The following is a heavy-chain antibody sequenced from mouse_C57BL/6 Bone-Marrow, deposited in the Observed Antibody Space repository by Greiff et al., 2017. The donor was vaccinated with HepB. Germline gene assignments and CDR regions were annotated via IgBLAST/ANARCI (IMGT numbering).Heavy chain of an antibody. V-gene: IGHV1-26*01. D-gene: IGHD1-1*01. CDR1: GYTFTDYY. J-gene: IGHJ1*03. CDR2: INPNNGGT. CDR3: APLNYYGSTHWYFDV. Sequence: VQLQQSGPELVKPGASVKISCKASGYTFTDYYMNWVKQSHGKSLEWIGDINPNNGGTSYNQKFKGKATLTVDKSSSTAYMELRSLTSEDSAVYYCAPLNYYGSTHWYFDVWGTGTTVTVSS.